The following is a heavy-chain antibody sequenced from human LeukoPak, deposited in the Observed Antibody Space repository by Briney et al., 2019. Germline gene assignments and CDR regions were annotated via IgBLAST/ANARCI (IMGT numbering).Heavy chain of an antibody. J-gene: IGHJ4*02. V-gene: IGHV1-69*05. CDR1: GGTFSSYA. D-gene: IGHD3-3*01. Sequence: SVKVSCKASGGTFSSYAISGVRQAPGQGLEWMGGIIPIFGTANYAQKFQGRVTITTDESTSTAYMELSSLRSEDTAVYYCARAELRFLEWLSYFDYWGQGTRVTVSS. CDR2: IIPIFGTA. CDR3: ARAELRFLEWLSYFDY.